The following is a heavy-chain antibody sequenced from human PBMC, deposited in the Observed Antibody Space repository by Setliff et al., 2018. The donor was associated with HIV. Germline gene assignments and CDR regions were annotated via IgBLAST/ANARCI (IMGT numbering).Heavy chain of an antibody. CDR1: GASISSSGYY. J-gene: IGHJ3*01. V-gene: IGHV4-39*07. CDR2: IYYSGST. Sequence: SETLSLTCTVSGASISSSGYYWGWIRQPPGKGLEWIGTIYYSGSTYYNPSLKSRVTISVDTSKNQFSLILSFLSAADTAVYYCARDPVNRSGWRLDAFDVWGQGTMVTVSS. D-gene: IGHD6-19*01. CDR3: ARDPVNRSGWRLDAFDV.